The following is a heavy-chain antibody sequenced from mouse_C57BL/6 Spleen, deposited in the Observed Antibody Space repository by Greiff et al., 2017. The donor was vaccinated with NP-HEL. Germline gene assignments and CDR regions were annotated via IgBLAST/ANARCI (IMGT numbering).Heavy chain of an antibody. V-gene: IGHV2-9-1*01. CDR2: IWTGGGT. D-gene: IGHD2-2*01. J-gene: IGHJ4*01. Sequence: VKLVESGPGLVAPSQSLSITCTVSGFSLTSYAISWVRQPPGKGLEWLGVIWTGGGTNYNSALKSRLSISKDNSKSQVFLKMNSLQTDDTARYYCARNLYGYDEGYAMDYWGQGTSVTVSS. CDR1: GFSLTSYA. CDR3: ARNLYGYDEGYAMDY.